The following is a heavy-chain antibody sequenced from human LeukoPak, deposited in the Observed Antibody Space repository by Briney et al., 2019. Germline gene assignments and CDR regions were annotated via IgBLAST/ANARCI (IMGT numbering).Heavy chain of an antibody. Sequence: GASVNDSCKASGYTFPRYGISWVRQAPGQGLEGMGWINPNRGGTYYAQKFQGRVTMTRDTSISTAYMELSRLRSDDTAVYYCARGRVTNYFDYWGQGTLATVSS. D-gene: IGHD4-23*01. CDR1: GYTFPRYG. J-gene: IGHJ4*02. CDR2: INPNRGGT. CDR3: ARGRVTNYFDY. V-gene: IGHV1-2*02.